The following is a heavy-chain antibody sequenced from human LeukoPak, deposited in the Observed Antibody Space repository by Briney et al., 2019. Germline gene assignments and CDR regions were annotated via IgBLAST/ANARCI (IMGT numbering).Heavy chain of an antibody. Sequence: GGSLRLSCAASGFTFSSYAMSWVRQAPGKGLEWVSGISGSGGSTYYADSVKGRFTISRDNAKNSLYLQMNSLRAEDTAVYYCARAAMERRFLEWLSRERAHYGMDVWGQGTTVTVSS. CDR3: ARAAMERRFLEWLSRERAHYGMDV. J-gene: IGHJ6*02. CDR2: ISGSGGST. V-gene: IGHV3-23*01. D-gene: IGHD3-3*01. CDR1: GFTFSSYA.